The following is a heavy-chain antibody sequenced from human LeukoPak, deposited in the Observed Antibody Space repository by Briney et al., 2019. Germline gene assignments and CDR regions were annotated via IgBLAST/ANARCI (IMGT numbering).Heavy chain of an antibody. V-gene: IGHV3-30*18. D-gene: IGHD7-27*01. Sequence: PGRSLRLSCAASGFTFSSYGMHWVRQAPGKGLEWVAVITYDGSNKYYADSVKGRFTFSRDNSKNTLYLQMNSLRAEDTAVYYCAKGVLGWGQGTLVTVSS. J-gene: IGHJ4*02. CDR1: GFTFSSYG. CDR3: AKGVLG. CDR2: ITYDGSNK.